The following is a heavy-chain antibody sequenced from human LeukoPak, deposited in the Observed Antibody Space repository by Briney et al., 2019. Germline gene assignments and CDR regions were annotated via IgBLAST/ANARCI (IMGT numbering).Heavy chain of an antibody. J-gene: IGHJ4*02. CDR3: ARDRSVWSRLDY. Sequence: PGGSLRLSCAASGFTFSSYEMNWVRQAPGKGMEWVSYISSSGSTKYYADSVKGRFTISRDNAKNSLFLQMNSLRAEDTAVYYCARDRSVWSRLDYWGQGTLVTVSS. CDR2: ISSSGSTK. V-gene: IGHV3-48*03. D-gene: IGHD3-10*01. CDR1: GFTFSSYE.